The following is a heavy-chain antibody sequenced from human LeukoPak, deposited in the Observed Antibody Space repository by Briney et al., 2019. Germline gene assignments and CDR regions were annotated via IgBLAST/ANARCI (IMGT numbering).Heavy chain of an antibody. CDR2: INHSGST. CDR1: GGSFSGYY. J-gene: IGHJ4*02. CDR3: ARRPRNSGSYDGPPGLDY. V-gene: IGHV4-34*01. Sequence: NPSETLSLTCAVYGGSFSGYYWSWLRQPPGKGLEWIGEINHSGSTNYNPSLKSRVTISVDTSKNQFSLKLSSVTAADTAVYYCARRPRNSGSYDGPPGLDYWGQGTLVTVSS. D-gene: IGHD1-26*01.